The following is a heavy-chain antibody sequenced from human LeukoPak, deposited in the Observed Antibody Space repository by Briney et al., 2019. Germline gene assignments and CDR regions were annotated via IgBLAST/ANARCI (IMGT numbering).Heavy chain of an antibody. CDR1: GFTFSSYA. Sequence: GESLTLSCAASGFTFSSYAMSWVRQAPGKGLEWVAAISGSGGSTYYADSVKGRVTISRDNSKNTLYLQMNSPRAEATAVYYCATPNPGLSWGQGTLVTVSS. CDR3: ATPNPGLS. D-gene: IGHD3-10*01. V-gene: IGHV3-23*01. J-gene: IGHJ5*02. CDR2: ISGSGGST.